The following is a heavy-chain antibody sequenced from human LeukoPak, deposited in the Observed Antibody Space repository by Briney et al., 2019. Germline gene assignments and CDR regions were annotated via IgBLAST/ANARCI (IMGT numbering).Heavy chain of an antibody. CDR1: GFTFSIYG. V-gene: IGHV3-30*02. D-gene: IGHD3-16*01. CDR3: VPKGADFDY. J-gene: IGHJ4*02. CDR2: IRYDGSNK. Sequence: PGGSLRLSCAASGFTFSIYGMHWVRQAPGKGLEWVTFIRYDGSNKYYADSVKGRFTISRDNSKNTLYLQMNSLRAEDTAVYYCVPKGADFDYWGQGTLVTVSS.